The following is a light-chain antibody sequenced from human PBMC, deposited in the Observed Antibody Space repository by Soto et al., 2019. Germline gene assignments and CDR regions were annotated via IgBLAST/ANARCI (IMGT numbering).Light chain of an antibody. CDR3: SSYTTSSSYV. CDR2: DVN. CDR1: SSDVGGINY. V-gene: IGLV2-14*01. Sequence: QSALTQPASVSGSPGQSITISCTGTSSDVGGINYFSLYQQHPGKAPKLMIYDVNNRPSGVSNRFSGSKSVNTAALTISGLQAEDEADYYCSSYTTSSSYVFGAGTKLTVL. J-gene: IGLJ1*01.